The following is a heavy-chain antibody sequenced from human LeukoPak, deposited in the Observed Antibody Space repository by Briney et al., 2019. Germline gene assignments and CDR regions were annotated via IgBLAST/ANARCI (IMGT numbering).Heavy chain of an antibody. Sequence: PGGSLRLSCAASGFTFDDYTMHWVRQAPGKGLEWVSLISWDGGSTYYADSVKGRFTISRDNSKNSLYLQMNSLRTEDTALYYCAKDRWGYSYGPYYFDYWGQGTLVTVSS. D-gene: IGHD5-18*01. CDR1: GFTFDDYT. J-gene: IGHJ4*02. CDR2: ISWDGGST. V-gene: IGHV3-43*01. CDR3: AKDRWGYSYGPYYFDY.